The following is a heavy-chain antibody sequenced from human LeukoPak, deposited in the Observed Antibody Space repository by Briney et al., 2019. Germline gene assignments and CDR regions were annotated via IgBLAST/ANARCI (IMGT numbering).Heavy chain of an antibody. CDR3: ARGQTVYSSGWFDS. D-gene: IGHD6-19*01. V-gene: IGHV4-4*07. Sequence: SETLSLTCTVSGGSISGYYWSWIRQPAGKELEWIGRIYTSGSTNYNPSLKSRVTMSVDTSKNQFSLKLSSVTAADTAVYYCARGQTVYSSGWFDSWGQGTLVTVSS. CDR1: GGSISGYY. J-gene: IGHJ5*01. CDR2: IYTSGST.